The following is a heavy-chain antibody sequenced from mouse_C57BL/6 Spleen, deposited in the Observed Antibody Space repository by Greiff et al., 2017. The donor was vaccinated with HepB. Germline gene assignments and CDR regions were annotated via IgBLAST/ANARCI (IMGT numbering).Heavy chain of an antibody. V-gene: IGHV1-82*01. Sequence: VQLQQSGPELVKPGASVKISCKASGYAFSSSWMNWVKQRPGKGLEWIGRIYPGDGDTNYNGKFKGKATLTADKSSSTAYMQLSSLTSEDSAVYFCARNGNYRDFDVWGTGTTVTVSS. D-gene: IGHD2-1*01. CDR1: GYAFSSSW. J-gene: IGHJ1*03. CDR2: IYPGDGDT. CDR3: ARNGNYRDFDV.